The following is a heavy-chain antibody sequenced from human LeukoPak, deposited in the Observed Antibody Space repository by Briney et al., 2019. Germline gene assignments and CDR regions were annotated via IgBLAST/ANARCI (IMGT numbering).Heavy chain of an antibody. CDR3: ARVEYGSGTQLWYFDY. V-gene: IGHV1-69*05. CDR2: IIPIYGTA. J-gene: IGHJ4*02. Sequence: SVKVSCKASGGTFSSYAISWVPQAPGQGLEWIGGIIPIYGTAKYAQKFQGRVTITTDGSTSTANVELSNLRSEDTGVYDCARVEYGSGTQLWYFDYWGQGTLVTVSS. CDR1: GGTFSSYA. D-gene: IGHD3-10*01.